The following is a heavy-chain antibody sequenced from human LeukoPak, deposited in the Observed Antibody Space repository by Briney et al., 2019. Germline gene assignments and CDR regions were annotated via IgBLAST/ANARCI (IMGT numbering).Heavy chain of an antibody. CDR2: VYSGGHT. CDR3: ARGVRDSGTYWYAFDV. CDR1: GFTVSSNY. D-gene: IGHD3-10*01. Sequence: GGSLRLSCAASGFTVSSNYMSWVRQAPGKGLEWMSIVYSGGHTNYADTVKGRFTISRDNSKNTLYLQMNSLRAEDTAMYYCARGVRDSGTYWYAFDVWGQGTMVTVSS. V-gene: IGHV3-53*01. J-gene: IGHJ3*01.